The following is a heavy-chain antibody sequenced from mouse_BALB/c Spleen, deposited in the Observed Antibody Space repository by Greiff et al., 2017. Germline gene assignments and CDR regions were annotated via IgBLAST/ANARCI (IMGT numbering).Heavy chain of an antibody. CDR3: ARGGYYGSSYPFDY. V-gene: IGHV5-6-5*01. CDR2: ISSGGST. Sequence: EVQLVESGGGLVKPGGSLKLSCAASGFTFSSYAMSWVRQTPEKRLEWVASISSGGSTYYPDSVKGRFTISRDNARNILYLQMSSLRSEDTAMYYCARGGYYGSSYPFDYWGQGTTLTVSS. D-gene: IGHD1-1*01. CDR1: GFTFSSYA. J-gene: IGHJ2*01.